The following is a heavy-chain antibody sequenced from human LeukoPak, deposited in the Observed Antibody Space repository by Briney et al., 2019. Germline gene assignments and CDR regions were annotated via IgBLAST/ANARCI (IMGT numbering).Heavy chain of an antibody. D-gene: IGHD3-10*02. V-gene: IGHV3-74*01. J-gene: IGHJ4*02. CDR2: INTDERTTGRST. CDR1: GVTFSSYW. CDR3: GRDVRGDRDSSFDY. Sequence: GGSLRLSSAASGVTFSSYWMNWVRRGTAKGLEWCARINTDERTTGRSTSYADSVKGRFIFSRDNTKNTLCRQMNSRRAEDTAVYYCGRDVRGDRDSSFDYWGQGTLVTVSS.